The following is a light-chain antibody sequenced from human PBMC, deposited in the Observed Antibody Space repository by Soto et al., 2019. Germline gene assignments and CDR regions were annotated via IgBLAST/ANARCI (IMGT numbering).Light chain of an antibody. CDR3: NSYTSSNTYV. CDR2: EVS. Sequence: QSVLTQPASVSGSAGQAITISCSGSSSDVGAHNFVSWYQHHPGKAPKLMIYEVSNRPSGVSNRFSGSKSGNTASLTISGPQAEDEADYYCNSYTSSNTYVFGSGTKVTV. J-gene: IGLJ1*01. V-gene: IGLV2-14*01. CDR1: SSDVGAHNF.